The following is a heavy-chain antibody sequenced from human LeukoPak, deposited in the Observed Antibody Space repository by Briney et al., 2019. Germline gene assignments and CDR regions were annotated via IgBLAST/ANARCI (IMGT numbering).Heavy chain of an antibody. D-gene: IGHD4-23*01. CDR2: IFYSGTT. CDR3: ARGGTVVNGFDY. J-gene: IGHJ4*02. Sequence: SETLSLTCTVSGASISSYYWSWIRQPPGKGLEWIGYIFYSGTTNYNPSLKSRVTISVDTSQNQFSLKLSSVTAADTAVYYCARGGTVVNGFDYWGLGTLVTVSS. V-gene: IGHV4-59*01. CDR1: GASISSYY.